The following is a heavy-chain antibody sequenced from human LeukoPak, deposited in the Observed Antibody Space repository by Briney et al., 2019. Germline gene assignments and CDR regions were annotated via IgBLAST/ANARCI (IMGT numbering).Heavy chain of an antibody. CDR3: ARSEQWLGIYYYYMDV. D-gene: IGHD6-19*01. CDR2: IIPIFGTA. J-gene: IGHJ6*03. Sequence: GASVKVSCKASGGTFSSYAISWVRQAPGQGLEWMGGIIPIFGTANYAQKFQGRVTITADESTSTAYMELSSLRSEDTAVYYCARSEQWLGIYYYYMDVWGKGTTVTISS. V-gene: IGHV1-69*13. CDR1: GGTFSSYA.